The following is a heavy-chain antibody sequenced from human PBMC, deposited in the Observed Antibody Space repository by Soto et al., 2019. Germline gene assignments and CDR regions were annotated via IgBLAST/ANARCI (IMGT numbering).Heavy chain of an antibody. V-gene: IGHV2-5*01. CDR2: VYWNDDK. D-gene: IGHD2-15*01. CDR1: GFSLTASGVG. CDR3: AHRQVACGMDV. Sequence: QITLKESGPTLVKPTQTLTLTCTFSGFSLTASGVGVGWIRQPPGKALEWLADVYWNDDKHYSPSLKSSLTITEDTSKNQVVLTVTNMDPVDTATNYGAHRQVACGMDVWGQGTTVTFSS. J-gene: IGHJ6*02.